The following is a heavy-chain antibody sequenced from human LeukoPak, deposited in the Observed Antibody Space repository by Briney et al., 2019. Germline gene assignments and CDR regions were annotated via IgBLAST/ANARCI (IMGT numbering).Heavy chain of an antibody. Sequence: PGGSLRLSCAASGFTFDSYGMHWVRQAPGKGLEWVAVISYDGSNKYYADSVKGRVTISRDNSKNTLYLQMNSLRAEDTAVYYCARGGLLPFDYWGQGTLVTVSS. CDR3: ARGGLLPFDY. CDR2: ISYDGSNK. J-gene: IGHJ4*02. CDR1: GFTFDSYG. V-gene: IGHV3-30*03. D-gene: IGHD2-15*01.